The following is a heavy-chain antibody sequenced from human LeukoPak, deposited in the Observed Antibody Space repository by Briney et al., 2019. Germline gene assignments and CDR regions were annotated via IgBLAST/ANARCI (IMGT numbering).Heavy chain of an antibody. V-gene: IGHV1-18*01. D-gene: IGHD2-2*01. CDR3: ARDGEYCSSTSCLYYFDY. J-gene: IGHJ4*02. CDR1: GYTFTSYG. Sequence: ASVKVSCKASGYTFTSYGISWVRQGPGQGLERMGWISAYNGNTNYTQKLQGRVTMTTDTSTSTAYMELRSLRSDDTAVYYCARDGEYCSSTSCLYYFDYWGQGTLVTVSS. CDR2: ISAYNGNT.